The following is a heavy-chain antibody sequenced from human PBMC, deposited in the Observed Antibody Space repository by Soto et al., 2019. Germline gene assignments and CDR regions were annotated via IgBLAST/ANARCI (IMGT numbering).Heavy chain of an antibody. D-gene: IGHD4-17*01. CDR2: TYYRSKWYN. V-gene: IGHV6-1*01. CDR3: ARDEPDVDYGDYWFDP. CDR1: GDSVSSNSAA. Sequence: SQTLSLTCAISGDSVSSNSAAWSWIGQSPSRGLEWLGRTYYRSKWYNDYAVSVKSRITINPDTSKNQFSLQLNSVTPEDTAVYYCARDEPDVDYGDYWFDPWGQGTLVTVSS. J-gene: IGHJ5*02.